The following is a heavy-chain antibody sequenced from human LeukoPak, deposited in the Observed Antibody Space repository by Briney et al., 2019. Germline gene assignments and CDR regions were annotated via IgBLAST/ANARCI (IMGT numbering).Heavy chain of an antibody. CDR1: GFTFSSYW. Sequence: GGSLRLSCAASGFTFSSYWMAWVRQAPGKGLEWVANIRPDGSEKYYVGSVKGRFTISRDNAKNTLYLQMNSLRVEGTAVYSCARGWYGPDSCGQGTLVTVSS. J-gene: IGHJ5*01. D-gene: IGHD1-14*01. CDR2: IRPDGSEK. CDR3: ARGWYGPDS. V-gene: IGHV3-7*04.